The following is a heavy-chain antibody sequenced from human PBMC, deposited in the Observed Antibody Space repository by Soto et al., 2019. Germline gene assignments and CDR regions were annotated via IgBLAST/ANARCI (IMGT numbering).Heavy chain of an antibody. CDR3: ARIPSP. CDR2: LYHSGNI. J-gene: IGHJ5*02. CDR1: GGSISSGGYS. V-gene: IGHV4-30-2*01. Sequence: QLQLQESGSGLVKPSQTLSLTCAVSGGSISSGGYSWSWIRQPPGKGLEWLGYLYHSGNIYYNPSLKSRVNISVDRYKNQFSLKLSSVTAAATAVYYCARIPSPWGQGTLVTVSS. D-gene: IGHD2-21*01.